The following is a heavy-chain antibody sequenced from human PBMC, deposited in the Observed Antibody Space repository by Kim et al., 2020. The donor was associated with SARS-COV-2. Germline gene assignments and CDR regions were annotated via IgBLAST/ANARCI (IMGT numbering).Heavy chain of an antibody. Sequence: LTSRVTISVATSKNQFSLKLSSVTAADTAVYYCARATMITFGGVIDHFDYWGQGTLVTVSS. J-gene: IGHJ4*02. V-gene: IGHV4-31*02. CDR3: ARATMITFGGVIDHFDY. D-gene: IGHD3-16*02.